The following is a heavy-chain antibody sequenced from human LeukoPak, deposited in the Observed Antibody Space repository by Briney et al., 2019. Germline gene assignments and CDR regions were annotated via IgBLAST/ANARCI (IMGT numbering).Heavy chain of an antibody. CDR3: ARGPSIVVVPAADWYFDL. CDR2: IYTSGST. J-gene: IGHJ2*01. CDR1: GGSISSYY. Sequence: SETLSLTCTASGGSISSYYWSWIRQPAGKGLEWIGRIYTSGSTNYNPSLKSRVTMSVDTSKNQFSLKLSSVTAADTAVYYCARGPSIVVVPAADWYFDLWGRGTLVTVSS. V-gene: IGHV4-4*07. D-gene: IGHD2-2*01.